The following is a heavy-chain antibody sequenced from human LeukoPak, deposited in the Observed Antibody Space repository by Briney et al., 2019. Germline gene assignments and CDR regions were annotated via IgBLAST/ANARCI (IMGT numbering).Heavy chain of an antibody. V-gene: IGHV3-23*01. D-gene: IGHD6-19*01. CDR3: AKDGYSSAWNFDP. Sequence: GGSLRLSCAASGFTFGNYGMSWVRQAPGKGLQWVSLISGSGDIAYYADSVKGRFTISRDNSKNTLYLQMNSLRAEDTAVYYCAKDGYSSAWNFDPWGQGTLVTVSS. CDR1: GFTFGNYG. CDR2: ISGSGDIA. J-gene: IGHJ5*02.